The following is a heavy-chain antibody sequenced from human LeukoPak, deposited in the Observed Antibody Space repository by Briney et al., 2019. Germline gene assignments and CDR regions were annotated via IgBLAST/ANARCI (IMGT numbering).Heavy chain of an antibody. CDR1: GFTFSSYA. V-gene: IGHV3-23*01. J-gene: IGHJ6*02. CDR3: AKLSGCSSTSCYSYYYYGMDV. D-gene: IGHD2-2*01. Sequence: PGGSLRLSCAASGFTFSSYAMSWVRQAPGKGLEWVSAISGSGGSTYYADSVKGRFTISRDNPKNTLYLQMNSLRAEDTAVYYCAKLSGCSSTSCYSYYYYGMDVWGQGTTVTVSS. CDR2: ISGSGGST.